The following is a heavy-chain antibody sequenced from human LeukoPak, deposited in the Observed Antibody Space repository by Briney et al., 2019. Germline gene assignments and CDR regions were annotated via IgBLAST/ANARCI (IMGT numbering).Heavy chain of an antibody. D-gene: IGHD1-14*01. J-gene: IGHJ4*02. CDR2: IKPDESEK. V-gene: IGHV3-7*03. CDR1: GFTFSSYW. CDR3: ARSPDGFDY. Sequence: GGSLRLSCAASGFTFSSYWMSRVRQAPGKGLEWVANIKPDESEKFYVDSVKGRFTISRDNAKKSLYLQMNTLRVEDTAVYYCARSPDGFDYWGQGTLVTVSS.